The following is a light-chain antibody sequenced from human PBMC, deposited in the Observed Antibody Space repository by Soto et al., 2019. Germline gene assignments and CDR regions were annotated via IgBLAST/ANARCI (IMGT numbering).Light chain of an antibody. Sequence: QSALTQPASVSGSPGQSTTISCTGTSSDVGGYNYVSWYQQHPGKAPKLLIYDVSNRPSGVSSRFSGSKSGNTASLTISGLQAEDEADYYCSSYTRSSFYVFGTGTKLTVL. V-gene: IGLV2-14*01. CDR2: DVS. CDR1: SSDVGGYNY. CDR3: SSYTRSSFYV. J-gene: IGLJ1*01.